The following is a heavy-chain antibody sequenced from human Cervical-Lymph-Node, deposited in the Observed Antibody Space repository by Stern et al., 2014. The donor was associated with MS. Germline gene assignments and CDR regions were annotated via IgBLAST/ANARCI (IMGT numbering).Heavy chain of an antibody. V-gene: IGHV2-5*02. CDR1: GFSLSTNEVG. J-gene: IGHJ4*02. D-gene: IGHD4-11*01. CDR3: ARSSDYRSLFDY. Sequence: QITLKESGPSLVKPTQTLTLTCTFSGFSLSTNEVGVGWIRQPPGKALELLALIYWDDEKRYSPSLKSRLTITKDSSKDQVVLTMTNMDPVDTATYYCARSSDYRSLFDYWGQGALVTVSS. CDR2: IYWDDEK.